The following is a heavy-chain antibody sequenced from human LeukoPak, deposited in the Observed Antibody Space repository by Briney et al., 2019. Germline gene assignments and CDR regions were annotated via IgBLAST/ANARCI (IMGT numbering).Heavy chain of an antibody. CDR2: IKQDGSEK. J-gene: IGHJ2*01. Sequence: GGSLRLSCAASGFTFSSYWMSWVRQAPGKGLEWVANIKQDGSEKYYVDSVKGRFTISRDNSKNTLYLQMNSLRAEDTAVYYCAKDLVGATNFDLWGRGTLVTVSS. CDR3: AKDLVGATNFDL. CDR1: GFTFSSYW. D-gene: IGHD1-26*01. V-gene: IGHV3-7*03.